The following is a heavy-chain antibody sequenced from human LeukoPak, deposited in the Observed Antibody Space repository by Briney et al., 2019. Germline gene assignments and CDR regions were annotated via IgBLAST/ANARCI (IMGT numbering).Heavy chain of an antibody. V-gene: IGHV3-21*01. CDR2: ISSSSSYI. D-gene: IGHD2-2*01. CDR3: ARDGHEDIVVVPAAFAAWDYYYGMDV. CDR1: GFTFSSYS. Sequence: GGSLRLSCAASGFTFSSYSRNWVRQAPGKGLEWVSSISSSSSYIYYADSVKGRFTISRDNAKNSLYLQMNSLRAEDTAVYYCARDGHEDIVVVPAAFAAWDYYYGMDVWGQGTTVTVSS. J-gene: IGHJ6*02.